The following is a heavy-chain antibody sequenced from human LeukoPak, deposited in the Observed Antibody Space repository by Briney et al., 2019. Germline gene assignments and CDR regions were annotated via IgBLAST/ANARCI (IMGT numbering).Heavy chain of an antibody. V-gene: IGHV3-48*01. CDR3: ARRVGYYGSGSWLYYYYYMDV. CDR2: ISSSTSTI. J-gene: IGHJ6*03. CDR1: GFTFSSYS. Sequence: GGSLRLSCAASGFTFSSYSMNWVRQAPGKGLEWVSFISSSTSTIYYADSVKGRFTISRDNAKNSLFLQMNSLRAEDTAVYYCARRVGYYGSGSWLYYYYYMDVWGKGTTVTISS. D-gene: IGHD3-10*01.